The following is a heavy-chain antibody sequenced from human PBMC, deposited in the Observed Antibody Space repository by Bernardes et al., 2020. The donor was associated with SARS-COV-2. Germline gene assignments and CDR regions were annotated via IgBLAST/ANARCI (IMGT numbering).Heavy chain of an antibody. J-gene: IGHJ4*02. CDR2: IFPSGRT. CDR3: ARLLSTWSPFDF. D-gene: IGHD2-8*02. CDR1: GGSFSSNVW. V-gene: IGHV4-4*02. Sequence: SETLSLTCTVSGGSFSSNVWWSWVRQPPGKGQEWTGEIFPSGRTNYNPSLKSRVNMSIDKSNKQLSLKLNSVTAADTAVYYCARLLSTWSPFDFWGQGILVTVSS.